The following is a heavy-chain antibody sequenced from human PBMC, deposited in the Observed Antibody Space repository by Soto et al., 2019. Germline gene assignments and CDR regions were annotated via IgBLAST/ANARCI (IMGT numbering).Heavy chain of an antibody. CDR3: ARGRDSALYYFDY. V-gene: IGHV3-13*01. CDR2: ITTGVDT. J-gene: IGHJ4*02. Sequence: EVQLVESGGGLVQPGGSLRLSCAASGFTFTDYDMDWVRQATGKGLEWVSVITTGVDTYYPGSVKGRFTVSRENAKNSLYLQMNSLRAEDTAVYYCARGRDSALYYFDYWGQGTLVTVSS. D-gene: IGHD2-21*01. CDR1: GFTFTDYD.